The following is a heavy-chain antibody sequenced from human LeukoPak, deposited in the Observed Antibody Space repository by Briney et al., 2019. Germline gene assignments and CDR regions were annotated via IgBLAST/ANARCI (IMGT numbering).Heavy chain of an antibody. Sequence: ASVKVSCKASGYTFTSYNINWVRQATGQGLEWMGWMNPDTGNTGYAQKFQGRVTMTRNTSISTAHMELSSLRSEDTAVYYCARGNYYDSSGFDYWGQGTLVTVSS. CDR3: ARGNYYDSSGFDY. CDR1: GYTFTSYN. V-gene: IGHV1-8*01. CDR2: MNPDTGNT. D-gene: IGHD3-22*01. J-gene: IGHJ4*02.